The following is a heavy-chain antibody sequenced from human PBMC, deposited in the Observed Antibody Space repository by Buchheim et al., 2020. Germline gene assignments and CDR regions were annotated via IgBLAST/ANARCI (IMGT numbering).Heavy chain of an antibody. J-gene: IGHJ4*02. Sequence: EVQLVESGGGLVQTGGSLRLSCAASGFIFSNFAMNWVRQAPGKGLGWISFMTSSGSVIYYADSVKGRFTISRDNAKNSLYLQMNSLRAEDTAVYHCVRDKVGGSFDYWGQGT. CDR2: MTSSGSVI. CDR3: VRDKVGGSFDY. V-gene: IGHV3-48*04. CDR1: GFIFSNFA. D-gene: IGHD3-10*01.